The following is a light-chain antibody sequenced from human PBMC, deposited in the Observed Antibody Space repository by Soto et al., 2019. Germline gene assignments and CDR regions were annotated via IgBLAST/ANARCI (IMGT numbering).Light chain of an antibody. CDR1: STDVGAYNL. Sequence: QSALTQPASVSGSPGQSITISCTGTSTDVGAYNLVSWYQQHPGNAPKLMIYEVSNRPSGVSNRFSGSKSGNTASLIISGLQPEDEADYYCGTWDSSLSAGGVFGTGTKVTVL. CDR2: EVS. V-gene: IGLV2-14*01. CDR3: GTWDSSLSAGGV. J-gene: IGLJ1*01.